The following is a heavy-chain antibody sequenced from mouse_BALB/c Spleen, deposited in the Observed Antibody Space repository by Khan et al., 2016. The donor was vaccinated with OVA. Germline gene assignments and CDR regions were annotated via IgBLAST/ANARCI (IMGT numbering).Heavy chain of an antibody. J-gene: IGHJ4*01. Sequence: QVQLQQSGPELVKPGASVRISCKASGYAFTSYYIHWVKQRPGQGLEWIGWIYPGNVNTKYNEKFKGKATLTADKSSSTAYMQLSSLTSEDSAVYFCARDDYFVGDARDYWGQGTSVTVSS. CDR3: ARDDYFVGDARDY. CDR2: IYPGNVNT. V-gene: IGHV1S56*01. D-gene: IGHD2-4*01. CDR1: GYAFTSYY.